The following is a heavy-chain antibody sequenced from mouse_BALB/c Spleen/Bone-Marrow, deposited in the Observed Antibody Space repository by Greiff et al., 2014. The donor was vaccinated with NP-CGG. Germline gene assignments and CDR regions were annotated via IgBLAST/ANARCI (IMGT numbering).Heavy chain of an antibody. V-gene: IGHV1-37*01. CDR3: GRVSYFTTVGAMDY. CDR2: INPYNGDT. J-gene: IGHJ4*01. D-gene: IGHD1-1*01. Sequence: VQLKESGPELVKPGASVKISCKASGYSFTGYFTNWVKQSHGKSLEWIGRINPYNGDTFYNQKFKGKATLTVDKSSSTAHMELLSLTSEDSAVYYCGRVSYFTTVGAMDYWGQGTSVTVSS. CDR1: GYSFTGYF.